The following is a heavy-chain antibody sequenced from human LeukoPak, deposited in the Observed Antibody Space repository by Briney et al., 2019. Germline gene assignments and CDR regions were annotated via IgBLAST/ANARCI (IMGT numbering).Heavy chain of an antibody. CDR1: GGSISSGGFY. V-gene: IGHV4-61*02. CDR3: ARINYDSWSGYSTGGFDY. CDR2: IYTSGST. Sequence: SQTLSLTCTVSGGSISSGGFYWNWIRQPAGKALEWIGRIYTSGSTDYNPSLKSQVTISVDTSKNQFSLKLSSVTAADTAVYYCARINYDSWSGYSTGGFDYWGQGTLVTVSS. D-gene: IGHD3-3*01. J-gene: IGHJ4*02.